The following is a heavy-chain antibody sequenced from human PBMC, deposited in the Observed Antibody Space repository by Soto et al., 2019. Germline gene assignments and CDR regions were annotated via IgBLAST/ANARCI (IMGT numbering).Heavy chain of an antibody. V-gene: IGHV3-23*01. CDR3: AKGTTMIPPVYFDF. CDR2: ISVSGGTI. J-gene: IGHJ4*02. D-gene: IGHD3-22*01. CDR1: GFTFSSYA. Sequence: EVQLLESGGGFVQPGGSLRLSCAASGFTFSSYAMTWVRQAPGKGLEWVSAISVSGGTIYYADSVRGRFTISRDNSKNTLYLQMNSLRAEDTAIYYGAKGTTMIPPVYFDFWGQGTLVTVSS.